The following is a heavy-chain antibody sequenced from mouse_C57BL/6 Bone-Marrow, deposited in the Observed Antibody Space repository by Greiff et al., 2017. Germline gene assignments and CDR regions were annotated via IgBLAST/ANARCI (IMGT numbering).Heavy chain of an antibody. V-gene: IGHV1-81*01. CDR1: GYTFTSYG. J-gene: IGHJ3*01. CDR2: IYPRSGNT. Sequence: VQLQESGAELARPGASVKLSCKASGYTFTSYGISWVKQRTGQGLEWIGEIYPRSGNTYYNEKFKGKATLTADKSSSTAYMELRSLTSEDSAVYFCARGNYYGSSSWFAYGGQGTLVTVAA. D-gene: IGHD1-1*01. CDR3: ARGNYYGSSSWFAY.